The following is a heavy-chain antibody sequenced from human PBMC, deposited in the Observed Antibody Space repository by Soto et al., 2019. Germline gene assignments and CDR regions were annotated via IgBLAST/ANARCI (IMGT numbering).Heavy chain of an antibody. D-gene: IGHD1-7*01. Sequence: QEQLVESGGGVVQPGTSLRLSCAVPGGIFHGYGMHWVRQAPGKGLEWVAIIRFDGSNEEYADSVKGRFTISRDNSKNTFYLQMNTLGAEDTAVYYCARDAIGGTVFRGYLDYWGRGTVVTVSS. CDR3: ARDAIGGTVFRGYLDY. V-gene: IGHV3-33*01. CDR2: IRFDGSNE. J-gene: IGHJ4*02. CDR1: GGIFHGYG.